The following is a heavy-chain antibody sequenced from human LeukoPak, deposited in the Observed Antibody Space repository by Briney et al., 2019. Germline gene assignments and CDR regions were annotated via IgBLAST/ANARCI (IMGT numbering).Heavy chain of an antibody. J-gene: IGHJ2*01. CDR3: AKPRAMTTGVGRYFDL. CDR2: ISATSGIT. D-gene: IGHD1-1*01. Sequence: GGSPRLSCAGSGFIFSTYAMSWVRQPPGKGLEWVSAISATSGITYYANSVRGRFTISRDNSKNTLYLQMNSLRAEDTAIYYCAKPRAMTTGVGRYFDLWGRGTLVTVSS. V-gene: IGHV3-23*01. CDR1: GFIFSTYA.